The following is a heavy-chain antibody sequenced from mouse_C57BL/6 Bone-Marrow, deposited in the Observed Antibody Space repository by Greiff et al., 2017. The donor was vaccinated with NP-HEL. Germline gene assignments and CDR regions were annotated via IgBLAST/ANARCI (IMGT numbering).Heavy chain of an antibody. J-gene: IGHJ4*01. CDR2: IDPSDSYT. Sequence: QVQLQQPGAELVKPGASVKLSCKASGYTFTSYWMQWVKQRPGQGLEWIGEIDPSDSYTNYNQKFKGKATLTVDTSSSTAYMQLSSLTSEDSAVYYWARWRGYYGSSYDYAMDYWGQGTSVTVSS. CDR1: GYTFTSYW. CDR3: ARWRGYYGSSYDYAMDY. V-gene: IGHV1-50*01. D-gene: IGHD1-1*01.